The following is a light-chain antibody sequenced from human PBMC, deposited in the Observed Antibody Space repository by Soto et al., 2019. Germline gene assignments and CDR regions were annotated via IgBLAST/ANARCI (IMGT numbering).Light chain of an antibody. V-gene: IGLV1-51*01. CDR1: TSNVANNF. CDR3: GSWDSSLTANV. CDR2: DDI. Sequence: QSVLTQPPSVSAAPGQKVNISCSGTTSNVANNFVSWYQQFPGKAPKLLIYDDIRRPSGIPDRLSASKSGTSATLGITGLQTGDEADYYCGSWDSSLTANVFGTGTKVTVL. J-gene: IGLJ1*01.